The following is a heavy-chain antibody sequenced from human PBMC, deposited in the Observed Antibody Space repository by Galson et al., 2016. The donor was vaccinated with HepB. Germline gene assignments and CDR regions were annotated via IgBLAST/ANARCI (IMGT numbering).Heavy chain of an antibody. Sequence: SLRLSCAGSGFTVSTDYMSWVRQAPGKGLEWVSIIYSGGSTYYADSVKGRFSISRDNSKNTLYLQMDSLRVEDTAVYYCTRDGWTSNGFGYWGQGTLVTVSS. CDR3: TRDGWTSNGFGY. V-gene: IGHV3-66*02. CDR2: IYSGGST. D-gene: IGHD3-10*01. J-gene: IGHJ1*01. CDR1: GFTVSTDY.